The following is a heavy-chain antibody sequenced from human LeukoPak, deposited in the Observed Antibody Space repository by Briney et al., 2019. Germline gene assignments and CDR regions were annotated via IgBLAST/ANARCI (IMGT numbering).Heavy chain of an antibody. D-gene: IGHD1-26*01. Sequence: PSETLSLTCTVSGGSISSYYWSWIRQPPGKGLEWIGRIYSSGSTNYNPSLKSRVTMSVDTSKNRFSLKLSSVTAADTAVYYCAREGGAGSYKDYWGQGTLVTVSS. CDR3: AREGGAGSYKDY. CDR1: GGSISSYY. J-gene: IGHJ4*02. CDR2: IYSSGST. V-gene: IGHV4-4*07.